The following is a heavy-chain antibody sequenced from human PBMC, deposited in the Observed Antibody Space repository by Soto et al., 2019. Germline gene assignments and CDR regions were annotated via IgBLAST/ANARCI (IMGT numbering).Heavy chain of an antibody. CDR2: ISGSGGST. D-gene: IGHD2-21*01. J-gene: IGHJ6*02. CDR3: TRILWSSRRDALDI. V-gene: IGHV3-23*01. Sequence: PGGSLRLSCAASGFTFSSYAMSWVRQAPGKGLEWVSAISGSGGSTYYADSVKGRFSISRDDSRNTVSLQMNSLGVEDTATYYCTRILWSSRRDALDIWGQGTTVTV. CDR1: GFTFSSYA.